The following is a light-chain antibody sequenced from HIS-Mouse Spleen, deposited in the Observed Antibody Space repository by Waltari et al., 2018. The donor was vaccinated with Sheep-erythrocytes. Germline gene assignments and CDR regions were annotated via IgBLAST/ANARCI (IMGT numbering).Light chain of an antibody. CDR1: KLGDKY. J-gene: IGLJ2*01. CDR2: QDS. Sequence: SYELTQPPSVSVSPGQTASITCSGDKLGDKYACWYQQKPGQSPVLVIYQDSKRPSGIAERFSGSNSGNTATLTISGTQAMDGADYYCQAWDSSTAWNVVFGGGTKLTVL. CDR3: QAWDSSTAWNVV. V-gene: IGLV3-1*01.